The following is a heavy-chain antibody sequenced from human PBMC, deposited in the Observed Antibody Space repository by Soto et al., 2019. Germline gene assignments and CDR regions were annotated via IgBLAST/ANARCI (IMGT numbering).Heavy chain of an antibody. CDR2: ISAYNGNT. J-gene: IGHJ4*02. Sequence: QVQLVQSGAEVKKPGASVKVSCKASGYTFTSYGISWVRQAPGQGLEWMGWISAYNGNTNYAQKLQGRVTMTTDTATSTAYMELRSLRSDDTAVYYCARDEPIPNVGGGKDYWGQGTLVTVSS. D-gene: IGHD3-16*01. CDR3: ARDEPIPNVGGGKDY. V-gene: IGHV1-18*01. CDR1: GYTFTSYG.